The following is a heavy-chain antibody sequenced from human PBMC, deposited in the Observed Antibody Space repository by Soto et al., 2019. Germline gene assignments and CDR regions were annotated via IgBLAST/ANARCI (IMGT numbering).Heavy chain of an antibody. V-gene: IGHV4-59*01. Sequence: QVQLQESGPGLVKPSETLSLTCTVSGGSISNYYWSWIRQPPGKGLEWIGYIYNSGNTKYNPSLNSRVTISVDTSKNQISLRLSSATAADTAVYFCSRPNPGDYAFDIWGQGTLVTVSS. J-gene: IGHJ3*02. D-gene: IGHD2-21*02. CDR2: IYNSGNT. CDR3: SRPNPGDYAFDI. CDR1: GGSISNYY.